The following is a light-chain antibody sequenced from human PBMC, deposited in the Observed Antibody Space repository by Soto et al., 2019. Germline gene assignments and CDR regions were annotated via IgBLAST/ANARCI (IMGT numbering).Light chain of an antibody. Sequence: EIQVTQSPTALSASVGDRVTISCRASRSIGNNLNWYQQSPGKAPLLLIYSASSLQSGVPSRFSGSSSGTDFTLTINGLQPEDFATYYCQQSFSPHIAFGQGTRL. CDR2: SAS. V-gene: IGKV1-39*01. J-gene: IGKJ5*01. CDR1: RSIGNN. CDR3: QQSFSPHIA.